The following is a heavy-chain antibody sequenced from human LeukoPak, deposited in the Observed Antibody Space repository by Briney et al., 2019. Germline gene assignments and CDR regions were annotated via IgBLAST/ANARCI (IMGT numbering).Heavy chain of an antibody. J-gene: IGHJ4*02. CDR1: GFIVSHKY. Sequence: PGGSLRLSCAASGFIVSHKYMAWVRQAPGKGLEWLSIIYTGGNTVSAESVKGRFSISRDDSRNTVHLQMNNLRDDDTAVYYCAKGSTYSGSLVDYWGQGTLVTVSS. CDR3: AKGSTYSGSLVDY. CDR2: IYTGGNT. D-gene: IGHD1-26*01. V-gene: IGHV3-66*01.